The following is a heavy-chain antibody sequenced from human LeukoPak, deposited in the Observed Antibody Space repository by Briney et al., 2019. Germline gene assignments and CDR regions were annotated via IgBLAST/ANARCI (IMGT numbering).Heavy chain of an antibody. CDR1: GDSIDSGGYS. V-gene: IGHV4-30-2*01. CDR2: IHQSGTT. Sequence: SETLSLTCTISGDSIDSGGYSWSWIRQPPGKGLEWMGYIHQSGTTYRNPSLSSRVTMSKDSSKNQFSLSLHSVTAADTAVYYCARRVAGSGTSYFDRWGQGTPVTVSS. J-gene: IGHJ4*02. CDR3: ARRVAGSGTSYFDR. D-gene: IGHD3-10*01.